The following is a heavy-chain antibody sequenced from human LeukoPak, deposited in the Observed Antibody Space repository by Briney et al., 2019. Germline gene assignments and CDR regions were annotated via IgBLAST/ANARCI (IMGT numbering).Heavy chain of an antibody. D-gene: IGHD5/OR15-5a*01. CDR2: ISYDGSNK. CDR1: GFTFSSYG. CDR3: AKCLRETVYYYYGMDV. V-gene: IGHV3-30*18. Sequence: GRSLRLSCAASGFTFSSYGMRWVRQAPGKGLEWVAVISYDGSNKYYADSVKGRFTISRDNSKNTLYLQMNSLRAEDTAVYYCAKCLRETVYYYYGMDVWGQGTTVTVSS. J-gene: IGHJ6*02.